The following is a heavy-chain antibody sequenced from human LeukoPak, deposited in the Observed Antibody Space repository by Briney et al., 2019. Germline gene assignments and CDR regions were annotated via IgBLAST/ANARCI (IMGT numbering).Heavy chain of an antibody. Sequence: GGSLRLSCAASGFTFSSYTMKWVRQAPGKGLEWVSGINLSGDNRGDNTYYADSVRGRFSISRDSSQNAVFLQMNSLRVEDTAAYYCVTTFTIFGVVSTIEWGQGTLVTVSS. J-gene: IGHJ4*02. CDR3: VTTFTIFGVVSTIE. V-gene: IGHV3-23*01. D-gene: IGHD3-3*01. CDR1: GFTFSSYT. CDR2: INLSGDNRGDNT.